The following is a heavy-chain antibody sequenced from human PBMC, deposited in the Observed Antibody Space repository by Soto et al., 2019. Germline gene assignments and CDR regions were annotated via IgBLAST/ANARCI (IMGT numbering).Heavy chain of an antibody. CDR3: ARTTPYSSPRSQFDI. D-gene: IGHD6-13*01. J-gene: IGHJ3*02. Sequence: ASVKVSCKASGGTFSSYAISWVRQAPGQGLEWMGWIIPIFGTANYAQKFQGRVTITADESTSTAYMELSSLRSEDTAVYYCARTTPYSSPRSQFDIWGQGTMVTVSS. V-gene: IGHV1-69*13. CDR1: GGTFSSYA. CDR2: IIPIFGTA.